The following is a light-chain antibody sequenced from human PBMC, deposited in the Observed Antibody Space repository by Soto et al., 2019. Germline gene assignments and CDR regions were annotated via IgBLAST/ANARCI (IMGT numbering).Light chain of an antibody. CDR2: DAS. CDR1: QSVSSY. J-gene: IGKJ4*01. V-gene: IGKV3-11*01. CDR3: QQRSDWPPLT. Sequence: EIVWTQSAASLSLSPGERATLFYRASQSVSSYLAWYQQKPGQAPRLLIYDASNRATGIPDRFSGSGSGTDFTLTISKLEPEDFAVYYCQQRSDWPPLTFGGGTKVEIK.